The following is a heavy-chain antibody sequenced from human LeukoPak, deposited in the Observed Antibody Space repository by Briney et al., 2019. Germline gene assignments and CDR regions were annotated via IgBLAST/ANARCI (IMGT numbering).Heavy chain of an antibody. CDR2: IKQDGSEK. Sequence: GGSLRLSCSASGFTISNYWMRWVRQAPGKGLEWVANIKQDGSEKYYVDSVKGRFTISRGNAKNSFYRQMNSLRAEDTALYYCAMVQVAVPRGDSWGQGTLVTVSS. CDR3: AMVQVAVPRGDS. V-gene: IGHV3-7*04. CDR1: GFTISNYW. J-gene: IGHJ4*02. D-gene: IGHD6-19*01.